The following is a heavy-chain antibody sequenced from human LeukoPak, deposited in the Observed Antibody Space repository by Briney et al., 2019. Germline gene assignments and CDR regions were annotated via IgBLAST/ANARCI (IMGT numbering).Heavy chain of an antibody. J-gene: IGHJ6*02. D-gene: IGHD6-13*01. Sequence: PGGSLRLSCAASGFTFDDYAMHWVRQAPGKGLEWVSGISWNSGSIGYADSVKGRFTISRDNAKNSLYLQMNSLRAEDTALYYCAKAEYSSSWSNSLWGYYYGMDVWGQGTTVTVSS. CDR1: GFTFDDYA. V-gene: IGHV3-9*01. CDR3: AKAEYSSSWSNSLWGYYYGMDV. CDR2: ISWNSGSI.